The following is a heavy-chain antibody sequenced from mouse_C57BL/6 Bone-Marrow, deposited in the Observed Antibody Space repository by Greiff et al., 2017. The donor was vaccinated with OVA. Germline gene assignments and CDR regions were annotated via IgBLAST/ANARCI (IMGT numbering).Heavy chain of an antibody. Sequence: QVQLQQSGAELARPGASVKLSCKASGYTFTSYGISWVKQRTGQGLEWIGEIYPRSGNTYYNEKFKGKATLTADKSSSTAYMELRSLTSEDSAFFFCARRGLRLYAMDYWGQGTSVTGSS. CDR3: ARRGLRLYAMDY. CDR2: IYPRSGNT. CDR1: GYTFTSYG. D-gene: IGHD2-2*01. V-gene: IGHV1-81*01. J-gene: IGHJ4*01.